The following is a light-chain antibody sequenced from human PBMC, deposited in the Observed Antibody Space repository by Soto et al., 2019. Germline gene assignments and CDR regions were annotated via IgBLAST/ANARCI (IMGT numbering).Light chain of an antibody. CDR1: QAISTW. Sequence: DIQMTQSPSSVSASVGDRVTITCRASQAISTWLAWYQQNPGKAPKLLIYSASNLQSGVPSRFSGSGSGTDLTLTISSLQPEDFATYYCQQANCFPRTFGQGTKVEIK. J-gene: IGKJ1*01. CDR3: QQANCFPRT. V-gene: IGKV1D-12*01. CDR2: SAS.